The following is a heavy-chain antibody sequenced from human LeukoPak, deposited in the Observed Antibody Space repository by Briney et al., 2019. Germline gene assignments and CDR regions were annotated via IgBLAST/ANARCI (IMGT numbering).Heavy chain of an antibody. CDR1: GGSISSYY. V-gene: IGHV4-59*08. D-gene: IGHD7-27*01. CDR3: ARHRQANWLSFDY. J-gene: IGHJ4*02. Sequence: SETLSLTCTVSGGSISSYYWSWIRQPPGKGLEWIGYIHYSGTTNYNPSLESRVTISVDTSKNQFSLKLSSVTAADTAVYYCARHRQANWLSFDYWGQGTLVTVSS. CDR2: IHYSGTT.